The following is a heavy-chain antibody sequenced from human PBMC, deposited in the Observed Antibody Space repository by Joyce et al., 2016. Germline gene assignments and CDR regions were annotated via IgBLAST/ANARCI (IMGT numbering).Heavy chain of an antibody. D-gene: IGHD3-10*01. CDR2: TIPFFGAP. CDR3: AMISMVQGVIFHWFDP. CDR1: GGTLGTYA. J-gene: IGHJ5*02. Sequence: QVQLVQSGAEVKKPGSSVKLSCRASGGTLGTYAITWVRQAPGQGLGWVGGTIPFFGAPNYAQKFQDRVTFSADASTRTAYMDLTSLRSEDTAIYYCAMISMVQGVIFHWFDPWGQGTLVTVSS. V-gene: IGHV1-69*01.